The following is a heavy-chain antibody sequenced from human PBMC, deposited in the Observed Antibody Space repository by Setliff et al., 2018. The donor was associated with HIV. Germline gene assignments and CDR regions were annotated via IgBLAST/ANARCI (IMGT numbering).Heavy chain of an antibody. CDR2: VCQRGGI. J-gene: IGHJ5*02. CDR3: VRNYEWALGT. D-gene: IGHD3-3*01. V-gene: IGHV4-4*02. CDR1: GDSINTPHC. Sequence: PSETLSLTCAVSGDSINTPHCWSWVRQSLEKGLEWIGEVCQRGGINYNPFLWSRASISMDKPRNYFSLEMASMTAADTAVYFCVRNYEWALGTWGQGPLVTVSS.